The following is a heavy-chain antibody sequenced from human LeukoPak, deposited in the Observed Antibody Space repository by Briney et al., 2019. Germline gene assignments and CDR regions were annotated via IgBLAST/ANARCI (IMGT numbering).Heavy chain of an antibody. V-gene: IGHV4-59*08. CDR2: IYHSGST. Sequence: SETLSLTCTVSGGSISSYYWSWIRQPPGKGLEWIGYIYHSGSTNYNPSLKSRVTISVDTSKNQFSLKLSYVTAADTAVYYCASALDYGAYYFDYWGQGTLVTVSS. CDR3: ASALDYGAYYFDY. D-gene: IGHD4-17*01. J-gene: IGHJ4*02. CDR1: GGSISSYY.